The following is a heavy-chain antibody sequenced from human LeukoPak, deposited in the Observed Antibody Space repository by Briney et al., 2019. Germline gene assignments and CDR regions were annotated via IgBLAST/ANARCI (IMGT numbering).Heavy chain of an antibody. CDR1: GYTFTGYY. Sequence: ASVKVSCKVSGYTFTGYYMHWVRQAPGQGLEWMGWINPNSGGTNYAQKFRGRVTMTRDTSISTAYMELSRLRSDDTAVYYCARGGFLEWLSYYFDYWGRGTLVTVSS. CDR3: ARGGFLEWLSYYFDY. D-gene: IGHD3-3*01. V-gene: IGHV1-2*02. J-gene: IGHJ4*02. CDR2: INPNSGGT.